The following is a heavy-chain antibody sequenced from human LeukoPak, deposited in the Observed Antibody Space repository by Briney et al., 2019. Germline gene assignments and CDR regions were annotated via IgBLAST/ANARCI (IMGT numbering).Heavy chain of an antibody. Sequence: ASVKVSCKASGYTYTTDGISWVRQAPGQGLEWMGWIDTYSGKTNYAQKFQGRVTMTSDTSTSTAYMELRSLGSDDTAVYYCARDRGIAEADSFDPWGQGTLVTVS. CDR3: ARDRGIAEADSFDP. CDR1: GYTYTTDG. D-gene: IGHD6-13*01. J-gene: IGHJ5*02. CDR2: IDTYSGKT. V-gene: IGHV1-18*01.